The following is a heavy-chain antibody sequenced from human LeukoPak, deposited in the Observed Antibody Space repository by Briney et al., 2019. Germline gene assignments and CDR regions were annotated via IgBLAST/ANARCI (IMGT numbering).Heavy chain of an antibody. J-gene: IGHJ4*02. CDR3: ARAIAGAGSKGYFDY. CDR1: GYTFTDYY. V-gene: IGHV1-2*02. CDR2: INPNSGGT. Sequence: VASVKVSRKASGYTFTDYYMHWVRQAPGQGLEWMGWINPNSGGTNYAQKFQDRVTMTRDTSISTAYMELSRLRSDDTAVYYCARAIAGAGSKGYFDYWGQGTLVTVSS. D-gene: IGHD6-13*01.